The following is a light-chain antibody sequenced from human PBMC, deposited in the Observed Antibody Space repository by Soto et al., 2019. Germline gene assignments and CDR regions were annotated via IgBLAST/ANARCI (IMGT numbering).Light chain of an antibody. CDR1: QSVSTY. CDR3: QHRSRWPAGGN. J-gene: IGKJ4*01. Sequence: EVVLTQSPATLSLSPGERATLSCRASQSVSTYLAWYQHKPGQAPRLLIYDASIRATGTPATFSGSGSGTDFTLTISSLAPEDLAVYYCQHRSRWPAGGNFRGGTKVEIK. CDR2: DAS. V-gene: IGKV3-11*01.